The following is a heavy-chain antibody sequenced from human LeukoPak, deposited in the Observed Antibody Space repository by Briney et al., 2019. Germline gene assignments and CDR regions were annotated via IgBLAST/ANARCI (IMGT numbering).Heavy chain of an antibody. Sequence: SETLSLTCAVYGGSFSGYYWSWIRQPPGKGLEWIGEINHSGSTNYNPSLKSRVTISVDTSKNQFSLKLSSVTAADTAVYYCARGRGYYGANWFDPWAREPWSPSPQ. J-gene: IGHJ5*02. CDR2: INHSGST. CDR3: ARGRGYYGANWFDP. CDR1: GGSFSGYY. V-gene: IGHV4-34*01. D-gene: IGHD4/OR15-4a*01.